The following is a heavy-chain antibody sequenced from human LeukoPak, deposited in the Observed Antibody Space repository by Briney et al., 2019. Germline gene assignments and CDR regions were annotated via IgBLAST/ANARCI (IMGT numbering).Heavy chain of an antibody. CDR1: GGSISSYY. CDR2: IYYSGST. J-gene: IGHJ4*02. CDR3: ARGIAEPLYYFDY. Sequence: SETLSLTCTVSGGSISSYYWSWIRQPPGKGLEWIGYIYYSGSTNYNPSLKSRVTISVDTSKNQFSLKLSSVTAADTAVHYCARGIAEPLYYFDYWGQGTLVTVSS. D-gene: IGHD6-13*01. V-gene: IGHV4-59*01.